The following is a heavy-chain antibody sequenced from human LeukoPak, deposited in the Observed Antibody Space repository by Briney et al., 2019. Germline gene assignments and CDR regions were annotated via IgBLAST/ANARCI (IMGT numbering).Heavy chain of an antibody. J-gene: IGHJ4*02. CDR3: ASSYCSSTSCYTDIFDY. V-gene: IGHV5-51*01. CDR2: IYPGDSDT. Sequence: GESLKISCKGSGYSFTSYWIGWVRQMPGKGLEWMGIIYPGDSDTRYSPSFQGQVTISADRSISTAYLQWSSLKASDTAMYYCASSYCSSTSCYTDIFDYWGQGTLVTVSS. CDR1: GYSFTSYW. D-gene: IGHD2-2*02.